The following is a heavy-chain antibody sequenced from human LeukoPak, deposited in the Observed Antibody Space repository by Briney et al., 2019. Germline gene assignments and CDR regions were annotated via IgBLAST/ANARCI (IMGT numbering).Heavy chain of an antibody. Sequence: GGSLRLSCAASGFTFSNYGMNWVRQAPGKGLEWVSSISASGGSTCYADSVKGRFTISRDNSKNTLYLQMNSLRAEDTAVYYCAKGAREGYYYDSSGYYRSWFDPWGKGTLVTVSS. CDR3: AKGAREGYYYDSSGYYRSWFDP. J-gene: IGHJ5*02. CDR1: GFTFSNYG. CDR2: ISASGGST. V-gene: IGHV3-23*01. D-gene: IGHD3-22*01.